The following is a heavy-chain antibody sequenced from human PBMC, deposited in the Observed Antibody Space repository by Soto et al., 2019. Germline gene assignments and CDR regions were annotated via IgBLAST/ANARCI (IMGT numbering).Heavy chain of an antibody. CDR3: ARDAGIVAAGRFAFDP. V-gene: IGHV3-9*01. CDR1: GFTFNDFA. CDR2: IDWNGANI. J-gene: IGHJ5*02. D-gene: IGHD6-13*01. Sequence: EVQLVESGGGLVQPGRSLRLSCAASGFTFNDFAMHWVRQAPGKGLEWVASIDWNGANIAYAASVEGRFTISRDNVKKALLLQMNSLRAEDTAFYFCARDAGIVAAGRFAFDPRGQGTLVTVSS.